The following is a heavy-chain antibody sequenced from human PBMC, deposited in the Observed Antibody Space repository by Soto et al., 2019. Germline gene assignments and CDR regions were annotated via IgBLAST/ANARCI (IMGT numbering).Heavy chain of an antibody. V-gene: IGHV4-30-2*01. CDR2: IDHSGST. Sequence: QLQLQESGSGLVEPSQTLSLTCAVSGGSISSGGSSWSWIRQPPGKGLEWIGYIDHSGSTYYNPSLKSRVTISVDRSKNQSSLKMSSVTAADTAVYYCARFPGDFWSGYYSWFDPWGQGTLVTVSS. J-gene: IGHJ5*02. CDR3: ARFPGDFWSGYYSWFDP. D-gene: IGHD3-3*01. CDR1: GGSISSGGSS.